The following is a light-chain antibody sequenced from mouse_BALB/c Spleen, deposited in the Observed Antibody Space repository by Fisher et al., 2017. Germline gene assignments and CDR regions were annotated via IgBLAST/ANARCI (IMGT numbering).Light chain of an antibody. CDR1: SSVSY. Sequence: DIVLTQTTAIMSASPGEKVTMTCSASSSVSYMYWYQQKPRSSPKLWIYSTSNLASGVPARFSGSGSGTSFSFTINSMEAEDVATYYCQQRSSYPYTFGGGTKLEIK. V-gene: IGKV4-90*01. CDR2: STS. J-gene: IGKJ2*01. CDR3: QQRSSYPYT.